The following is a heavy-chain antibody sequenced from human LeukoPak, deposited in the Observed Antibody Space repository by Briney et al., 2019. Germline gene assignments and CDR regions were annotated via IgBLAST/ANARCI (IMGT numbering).Heavy chain of an antibody. CDR1: GYTFTSYY. Sequence: ASVKVSCKASGYTFTSYYMHWVRQAPGQGLEWMGIINPSGGSTSYAQKFQGRVTMTRDMSTSTVYMDLSSLRSEDTAVYYCARDRYASGSYYNPNNCFDPWGQGTLVTVSS. CDR3: ARDRYASGSYYNPNNCFDP. D-gene: IGHD3-10*01. J-gene: IGHJ5*02. V-gene: IGHV1-46*01. CDR2: INPSGGST.